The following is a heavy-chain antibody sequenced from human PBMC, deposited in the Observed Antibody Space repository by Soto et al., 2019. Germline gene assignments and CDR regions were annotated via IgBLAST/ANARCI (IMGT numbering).Heavy chain of an antibody. J-gene: IGHJ5*02. Sequence: GESLKISCKGSGYSFNSHWIGWVRQMPGKGLEWMGIIYPGDSDTRYSPSFQGQVTISADKSTNTAYLEWSSLKSSDTAMYYFAKLGAPRTTGFAGPSNWLAPWGGGTLVTVSS. D-gene: IGHD3-10*01. CDR2: IYPGDSDT. CDR3: AKLGAPRTTGFAGPSNWLAP. CDR1: GYSFNSHW. V-gene: IGHV5-51*01.